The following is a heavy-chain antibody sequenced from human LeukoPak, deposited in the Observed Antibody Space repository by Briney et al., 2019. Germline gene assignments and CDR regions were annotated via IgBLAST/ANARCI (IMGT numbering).Heavy chain of an antibody. CDR2: IYYSGST. D-gene: IGHD1-1*01. CDR3: ARAVWNDSGWFDP. V-gene: IGHV4-39*07. Sequence: PSETLSLTCTVSGGSISSSSYYWGWIRQPPGQGLEWIGSIYYSGSTYYNPSLKSRVTISVDTSKNQFSLKLSSVTAADTAVYYRARAVWNDSGWFDPWGQGTLVTVSS. CDR1: GGSISSSSYY. J-gene: IGHJ5*02.